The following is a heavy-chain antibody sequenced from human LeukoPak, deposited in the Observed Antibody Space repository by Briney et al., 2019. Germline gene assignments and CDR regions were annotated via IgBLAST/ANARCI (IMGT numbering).Heavy chain of an antibody. J-gene: IGHJ5*02. CDR2: IYYSGST. CDR3: ARQLRYNWFDP. Sequence: SETLSLTCTVSGGSISSYYWSWIRQPPGKGLEWIGYIYYSGSTNYNPSLKSRVTISVDTSKNQFSLKLSSVTAADTAVYYCARQLRYNWFDPWGQGTLVTVSS. V-gene: IGHV4-59*08. CDR1: GGSISSYY.